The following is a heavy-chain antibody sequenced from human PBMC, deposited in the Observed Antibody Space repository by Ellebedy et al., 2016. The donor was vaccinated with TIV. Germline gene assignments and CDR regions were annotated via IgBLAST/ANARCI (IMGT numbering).Heavy chain of an antibody. J-gene: IGHJ4*02. V-gene: IGHV3-30-3*01. Sequence: GESLKISCAASGFTFNSYAMHWVRPAPGKGLERVAVILYGGSSKYYADSVNGRFTISRDNSMTTLYIEMNGLRAEDTAVYYCETDLDKSSGWYGGAAYWGQGTLVTVSS. CDR3: ETDLDKSSGWYGGAAY. D-gene: IGHD6-19*01. CDR1: GFTFNSYA. CDR2: ILYGGSSK.